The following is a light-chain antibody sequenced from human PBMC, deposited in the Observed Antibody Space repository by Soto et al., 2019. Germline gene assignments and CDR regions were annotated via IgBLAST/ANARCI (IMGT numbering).Light chain of an antibody. CDR3: ASWDDSQSGFGL. CDR1: TSNIGANP. Sequence: QAVVTQPPSVSGTPGQRVIISCSGSTSNIGANPVNWYQQLPGTAPKLLIYGSDRRPSGVPDRFSGSKSATSASLAISGLQSADEADYYCASWDDSQSGFGLFGGGTQLTVL. CDR2: GSD. V-gene: IGLV1-44*01. J-gene: IGLJ3*02.